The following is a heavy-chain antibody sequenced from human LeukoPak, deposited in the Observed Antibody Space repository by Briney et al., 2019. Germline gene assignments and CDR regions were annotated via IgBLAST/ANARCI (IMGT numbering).Heavy chain of an antibody. CDR3: AKGPPGIAVAGNFGRSPDY. Sequence: PGGSLRLSCAASGFTFTSYAMSWVRQAPGKGLEWVSAISGSGGSTYYADSVKGRFTISRDNSKNTLYLQMNSLRAEDTAVYYCAKGPPGIAVAGNFGRSPDYGGQGTLVTVSS. CDR2: ISGSGGST. J-gene: IGHJ4*02. CDR1: GFTFTSYA. D-gene: IGHD6-19*01. V-gene: IGHV3-23*01.